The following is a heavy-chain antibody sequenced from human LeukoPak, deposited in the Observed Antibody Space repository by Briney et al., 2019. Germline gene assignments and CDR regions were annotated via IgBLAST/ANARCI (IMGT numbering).Heavy chain of an antibody. V-gene: IGHV1-69*05. CDR2: LTHIFRRT. Sequence: GASVKVSCKASGGTFRTYPISWVRQAPGQGLEWMGGLTHIFRRTNYTQKFQERLIITTDESYSTAYMELRDLRSDDTALYYCATSGSGRSWDWFAPWGQGTLVIVSS. CDR1: GGTFRTYP. CDR3: ATSGSGRSWDWFAP. J-gene: IGHJ5*02. D-gene: IGHD3-10*01.